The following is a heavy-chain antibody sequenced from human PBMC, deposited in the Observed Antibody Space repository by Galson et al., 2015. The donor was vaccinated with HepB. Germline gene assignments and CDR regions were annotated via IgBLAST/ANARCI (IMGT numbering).Heavy chain of an antibody. CDR1: GFTFSSYG. Sequence: LRLSCAASGFTFSSYGMRWVRQAPGKGLEWVAVISYDGSNKYYADSVKGRFTISRDNSKNTLYLQMNSLRAEDTAVYYCAKGTRTFDYWGQGTLVTVSS. CDR2: ISYDGSNK. V-gene: IGHV3-30*18. CDR3: AKGTRTFDY. D-gene: IGHD1-1*01. J-gene: IGHJ4*02.